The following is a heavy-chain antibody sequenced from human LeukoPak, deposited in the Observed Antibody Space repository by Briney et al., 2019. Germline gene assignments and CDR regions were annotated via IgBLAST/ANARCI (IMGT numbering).Heavy chain of an antibody. CDR1: AFTFSSYA. D-gene: IGHD3-10*01. J-gene: IGHJ3*02. V-gene: IGHV3-74*01. CDR3: AGDAGYAFNI. CDR2: IYSDESST. Sequence: GGSLRLSCAASAFTFSSYAMHWVRQAPGKGLVWVSRIYSDESSTNYADSVKGRFTISRDNAKNTLYLQMNSLRAEDTAVYYCAGDAGYAFNIWGQGTMVTVSS.